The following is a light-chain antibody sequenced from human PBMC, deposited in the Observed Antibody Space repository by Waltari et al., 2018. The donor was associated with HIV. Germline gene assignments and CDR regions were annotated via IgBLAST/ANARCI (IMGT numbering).Light chain of an antibody. CDR1: KLGDKY. Sequence: SYELTQPPSVSVSPGQTASITCSGDKLGDKYACWYQQKPGQSPVLVVYDDSDRPSGIPERFSGSNSGNTATLTISRVEAGDEADYYCQVWDSSSDHRVFGGGTKLTVL. J-gene: IGLJ3*02. CDR3: QVWDSSSDHRV. V-gene: IGLV3-1*01. CDR2: DDS.